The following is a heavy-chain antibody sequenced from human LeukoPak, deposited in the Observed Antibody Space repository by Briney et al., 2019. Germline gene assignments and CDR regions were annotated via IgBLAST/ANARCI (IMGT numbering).Heavy chain of an antibody. Sequence: TGGSLRLSCAASGFSFRSYGLHWVRQAPGKGLEWVAFIRYDGGSNYYADPVKGRFIISRGNSKNTLYLQMNSLKAEDTAVYYCAKGSDSFDYWGQGILVTVSS. J-gene: IGHJ4*02. CDR3: AKGSDSFDY. CDR1: GFSFRSYG. V-gene: IGHV3-30*02. CDR2: IRYDGGSN.